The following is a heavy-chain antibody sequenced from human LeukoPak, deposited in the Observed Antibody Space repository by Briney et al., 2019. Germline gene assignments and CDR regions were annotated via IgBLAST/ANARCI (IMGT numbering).Heavy chain of an antibody. V-gene: IGHV3-30*02. D-gene: IGHD3-9*01. CDR2: IRYDGSNK. CDR3: AKDHSPYDILTGYIDY. CDR1: GFTFSSYA. Sequence: TGGSLRLSCAASGFTFSSYAMSWVRQAPGKGLEWVAFIRYDGSNKYYADSVKGRFTISRDNSKNTLYLQMNSLRAEDTAVYYCAKDHSPYDILTGYIDYWGQGTLVAVSS. J-gene: IGHJ4*02.